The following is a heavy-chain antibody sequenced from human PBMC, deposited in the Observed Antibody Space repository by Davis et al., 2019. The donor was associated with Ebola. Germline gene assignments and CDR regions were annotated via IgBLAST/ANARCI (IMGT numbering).Heavy chain of an antibody. CDR2: INPSGGST. J-gene: IGHJ4*02. Sequence: SVTVSLLASVYTLTSYYMHSLRQAPGQGLEWMGIINPSGGSTSYAQKFQGRVTMTRDTSTGTVYMELSSLRSEDTAVYYCARDYTTVGQFDYWGQGTLVTVSS. D-gene: IGHD4-11*01. V-gene: IGHV1-46*01. CDR3: ARDYTTVGQFDY. CDR1: VYTLTSYY.